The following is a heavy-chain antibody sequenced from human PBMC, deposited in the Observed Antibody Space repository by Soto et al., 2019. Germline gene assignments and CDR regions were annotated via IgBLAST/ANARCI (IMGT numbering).Heavy chain of an antibody. D-gene: IGHD1-1*01. V-gene: IGHV4-31*03. Sequence: QVQLQESGPGLVKPSQTLSLTCTVTGGSMTSGDQYWTWIRHRPGEGLEWFGYINHRGSLYYNPYLKSRVSMSVYTSKNQSSLNLSSVTAADTAVYYCARELPQRQGRNMDVWGQGTTVTVSS. CDR3: ARELPQRQGRNMDV. CDR2: INHRGSL. J-gene: IGHJ6*02. CDR1: GGSMTSGDQY.